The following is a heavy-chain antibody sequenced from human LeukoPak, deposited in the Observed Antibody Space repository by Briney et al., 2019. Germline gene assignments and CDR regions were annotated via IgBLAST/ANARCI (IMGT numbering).Heavy chain of an antibody. CDR1: GFTFSSYS. J-gene: IGHJ3*02. V-gene: IGHV3-48*01. D-gene: IGHD2-2*01. Sequence: GGSLRLSCAASGFTFSSYSMNWVRQAPGKGLEGISYFSTSSGTISYADSVKGRFTISRDNAKNSLYLQMNSLRAEDTAVYYCVRDSMYAFDMWGQGTMVTVSS. CDR3: VRDSMYAFDM. CDR2: FSTSSGTI.